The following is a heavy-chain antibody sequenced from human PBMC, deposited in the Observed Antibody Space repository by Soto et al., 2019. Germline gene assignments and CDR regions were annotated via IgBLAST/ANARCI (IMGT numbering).Heavy chain of an antibody. V-gene: IGHV1-18*01. J-gene: IGHJ4*02. CDR1: GYTFRNFG. CDR3: ARENSYFDY. Sequence: QIQLLQSGAEVKKPGASVKVTCKASGYTFRNFGISWVRQAPGQGLEWMGWISAYNANANYAQKVQGRLTITASTFTSTAYMELRSLRSDDTAVYYCARENSYFDYWGQGTLVTVSS. CDR2: ISAYNANA.